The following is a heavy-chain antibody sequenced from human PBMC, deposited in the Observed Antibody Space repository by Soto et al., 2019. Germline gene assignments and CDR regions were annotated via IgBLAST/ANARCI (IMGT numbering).Heavy chain of an antibody. J-gene: IGHJ4*02. Sequence: QVQLQESGPGLVKPSETLSLTCTVSGGSIGSNYWSWIRQPPGKGLEWIGYIYYSGSTDYNPSRKSRVTISVDTSKNQFSLKLSSVTAADTAVYYCAREGDWIYFDHGGQGTLVTVSS. CDR1: GGSIGSNY. CDR3: AREGDWIYFDH. D-gene: IGHD2-21*02. CDR2: IYYSGST. V-gene: IGHV4-59*01.